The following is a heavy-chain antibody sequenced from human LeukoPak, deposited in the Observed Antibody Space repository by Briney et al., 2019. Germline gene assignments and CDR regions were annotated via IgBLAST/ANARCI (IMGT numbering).Heavy chain of an antibody. CDR1: RFTFSDAW. D-gene: IGHD3-22*01. J-gene: IGHJ4*02. Sequence: GGSLRLSCAASRFTFSDAWMSWVRQAPGKGLEWVGRIKSKTDGGTTDYAAPVKGRFTISRDDSKNTLYLQMNSLKIEDTAVYYCARYYGDSGSQYYFDYWGQGTLVTVSS. CDR3: ARYYGDSGSQYYFDY. CDR2: IKSKTDGGTT. V-gene: IGHV3-15*01.